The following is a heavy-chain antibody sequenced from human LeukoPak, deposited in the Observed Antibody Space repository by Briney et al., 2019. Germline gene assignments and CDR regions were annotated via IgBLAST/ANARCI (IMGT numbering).Heavy chain of an antibody. CDR3: AREDSGYDYSPFDY. D-gene: IGHD5-12*01. J-gene: IGHJ4*02. Sequence: SEALSLTCTVSGGSISSYYWSWIRQPPGKGLEWIGYIYYSGSTSYNPSLKSRVTISVDTSMNQFSLKLLSVTAADTAVYYCAREDSGYDYSPFDYWGQGILVTVSS. V-gene: IGHV4-59*01. CDR1: GGSISSYY. CDR2: IYYSGST.